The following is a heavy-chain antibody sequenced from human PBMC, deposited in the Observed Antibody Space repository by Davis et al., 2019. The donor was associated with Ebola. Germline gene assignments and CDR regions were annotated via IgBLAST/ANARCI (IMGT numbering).Heavy chain of an antibody. CDR1: GFTFSNYT. J-gene: IGHJ4*02. CDR3: ARGVRSGYHFDY. V-gene: IGHV3-21*01. CDR2: MSGSGSHS. D-gene: IGHD6-13*01. Sequence: PGGSLRLSCAVSGFTFSNYTMNWVRRTPVKGLEWISSMSGSGSHSYYADSVRGRVTISRDNAENSLYLQMWSLAAEDTAVYYCARGVRSGYHFDYWGQGALVTVSS.